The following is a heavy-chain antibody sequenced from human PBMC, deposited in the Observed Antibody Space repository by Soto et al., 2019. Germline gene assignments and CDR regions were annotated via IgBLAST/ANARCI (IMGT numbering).Heavy chain of an antibody. J-gene: IGHJ4*02. CDR3: GKDLMGEQWLGVMHY. D-gene: IGHD6-19*01. Sequence: QVQLEESGGNVVQPGRSLRLSCAASGFSFIDYGMHWVRQAPGKGLESVALLSYDGDKEYYADSVKGRFTISRDNSKNTVFLQMNSLRPEDTAVYYCGKDLMGEQWLGVMHYWGQGNLVTVSS. CDR2: LSYDGDKE. V-gene: IGHV3-30*18. CDR1: GFSFIDYG.